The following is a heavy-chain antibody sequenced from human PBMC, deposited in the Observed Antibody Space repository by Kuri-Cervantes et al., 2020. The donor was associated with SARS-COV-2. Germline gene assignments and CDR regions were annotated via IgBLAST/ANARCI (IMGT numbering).Heavy chain of an antibody. J-gene: IGHJ6*02. CDR2: VYSSGGT. Sequence: GSLRLSCTLSGGSISGYYWSWIRQSAGKGLEFIGRVYSSGGTNYNPSLESRVTMSIDTAKNQASLRLTSVTAADTAVYYCARGILGDDSIHYGMDVWGQGTSVTVSS. CDR1: GGSISGYY. CDR3: ARGILGDDSIHYGMDV. V-gene: IGHV4-4*07. D-gene: IGHD2/OR15-2a*01.